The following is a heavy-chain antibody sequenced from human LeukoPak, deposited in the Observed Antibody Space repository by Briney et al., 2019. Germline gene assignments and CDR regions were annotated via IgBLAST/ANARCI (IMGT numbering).Heavy chain of an antibody. CDR1: GFTFNNYG. J-gene: IGHJ4*02. CDR2: ISYDGRNI. D-gene: IGHD2-2*01. Sequence: GGSLRLSCAASGFTFNNYGMHWVRQAPGKGLEWVAVISYDGRNIHYPDSVKGRFTISRDISTDTLWLQMDSLRTEDTAVYYCAKGPLRGTAAAIDCWGQGTLVTVSS. V-gene: IGHV3-30*18. CDR3: AKGPLRGTAAAIDC.